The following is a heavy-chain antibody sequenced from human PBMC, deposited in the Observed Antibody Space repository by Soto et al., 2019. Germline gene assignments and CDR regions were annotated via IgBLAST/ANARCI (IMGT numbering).Heavy chain of an antibody. D-gene: IGHD4-17*01. J-gene: IGHJ4*02. CDR3: AKEYGRLDY. Sequence: GSLRLSCAASGFTFSDYYMSWIRQAPGKGLEWVSYISSSSGYTNYADSVKGRFTISRDSAKNSLYLQMNSLRAEDTAVYYCAKEYGRLDYWGQGTLVTVSS. CDR1: GFTFSDYY. V-gene: IGHV3-11*06. CDR2: ISSSSGYT.